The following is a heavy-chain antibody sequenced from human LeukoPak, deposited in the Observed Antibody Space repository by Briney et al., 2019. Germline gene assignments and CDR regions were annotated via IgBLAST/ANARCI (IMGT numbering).Heavy chain of an antibody. Sequence: ASVKVSCTASGYTFTGYYMHWVRQAPGQGLEWMGRINPNSGGTNYAQKFQGRVTMTRDTSISTAYMELSRLRSDDTAVYYCARLSGYCSGGSCYYPWGQGTLVTVSS. D-gene: IGHD2-15*01. J-gene: IGHJ5*02. CDR2: INPNSGGT. CDR1: GYTFTGYY. CDR3: ARLSGYCSGGSCYYP. V-gene: IGHV1-2*06.